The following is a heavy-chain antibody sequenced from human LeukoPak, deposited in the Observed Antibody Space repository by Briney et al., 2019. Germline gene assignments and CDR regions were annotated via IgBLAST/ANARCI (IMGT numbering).Heavy chain of an antibody. Sequence: PGGSLRLSCAASGFTFTTYWMHWVRQVPGKGPVWVARIKGDGSSTRHADSMKGRFTISRDNAKNTLYLQMNSLRDEDTAVYYCARVGWAIITYYYYYMDVWGKGTTVTVSS. CDR3: ARVGWAIITYYYYYMDV. J-gene: IGHJ6*03. CDR1: GFTFTTYW. D-gene: IGHD5-24*01. CDR2: IKGDGSST. V-gene: IGHV3-74*01.